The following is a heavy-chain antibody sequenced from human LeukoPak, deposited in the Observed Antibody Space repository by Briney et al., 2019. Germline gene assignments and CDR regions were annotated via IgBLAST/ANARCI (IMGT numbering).Heavy chain of an antibody. Sequence: ASVKVSCKASGYTFTGYYMHWVRQAPGQGLEWMGRINLNSGGTNYAQKFQGRVTMTRDTSISTAYMELSRLRSDDTAVYYCARHDYGDYYAFDIWGQGTMVTVSS. J-gene: IGHJ3*02. CDR1: GYTFTGYY. CDR3: ARHDYGDYYAFDI. D-gene: IGHD4-17*01. V-gene: IGHV1-2*06. CDR2: INLNSGGT.